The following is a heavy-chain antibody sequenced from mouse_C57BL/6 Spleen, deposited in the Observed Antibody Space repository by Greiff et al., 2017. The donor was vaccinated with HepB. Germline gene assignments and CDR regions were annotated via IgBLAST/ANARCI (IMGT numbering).Heavy chain of an antibody. CDR2: IYPGSGST. J-gene: IGHJ3*01. CDR1: GYTFTSYW. Sequence: VQLQQPGAELVKPGASVKMSCKASGYTFTSYWITWVKQRPGQGLEWIGDIYPGSGSTNYNEKFKSKATLTVDTSSSTAYMQLRSLTSEDSAVYYCARSYYGSSYEFAYWGQGTLVTVSA. D-gene: IGHD1-1*01. V-gene: IGHV1-55*01. CDR3: ARSYYGSSYEFAY.